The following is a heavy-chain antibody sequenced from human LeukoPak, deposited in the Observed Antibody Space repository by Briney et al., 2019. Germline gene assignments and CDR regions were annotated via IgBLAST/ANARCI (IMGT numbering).Heavy chain of an antibody. CDR2: ISYGGSNK. V-gene: IGHV3-30*18. Sequence: GGSLRLSCAASGFTFSSYGMHWVRQAPGKGLEWAAVISYGGSNKYYADSVKGRFTISRDNSKNTLYLQMNSLRAEDTAVYYCAKDHDSSGWYADYFDYWGQGTLVTVSS. J-gene: IGHJ4*02. CDR3: AKDHDSSGWYADYFDY. CDR1: GFTFSSYG. D-gene: IGHD6-19*01.